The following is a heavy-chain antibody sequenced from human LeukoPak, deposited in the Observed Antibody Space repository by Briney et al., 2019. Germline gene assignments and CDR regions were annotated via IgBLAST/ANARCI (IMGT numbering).Heavy chain of an antibody. V-gene: IGHV4-59*01. CDR3: ARETSWLGGDAFDI. J-gene: IGHJ3*02. CDR1: GGSISSYY. Sequence: PSETLSLACSVSGGSISSYYWSWIRQPPGKRLEWIGDIHHSGSIHYNPSLKSRVTISMDTSKNQFSLKLSSVTAADTAVYYCARETSWLGGDAFDIWGPGTMVSVSS. CDR2: IHHSGSI. D-gene: IGHD2-2*01.